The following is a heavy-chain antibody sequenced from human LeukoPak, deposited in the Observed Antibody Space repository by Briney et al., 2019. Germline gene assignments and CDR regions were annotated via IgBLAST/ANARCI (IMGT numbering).Heavy chain of an antibody. CDR1: GYSISSGYH. D-gene: IGHD2-15*01. Sequence: PSETLSLTCTVSGYSISSGYHWGWIRQPPGKGLEWIGSIYYSGGTYYNPSLKSRVTISVDTSKNQFSLKLSSVTAADTAVYYCARETDSLGNWFDPWGQGTLVTVSS. J-gene: IGHJ5*02. CDR3: ARETDSLGNWFDP. CDR2: IYYSGGT. V-gene: IGHV4-38-2*02.